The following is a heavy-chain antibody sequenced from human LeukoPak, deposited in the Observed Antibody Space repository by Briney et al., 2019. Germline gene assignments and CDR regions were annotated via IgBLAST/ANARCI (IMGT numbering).Heavy chain of an antibody. CDR3: ATAVSSPGLDWFDP. CDR2: FDPEDGET. D-gene: IGHD6-13*01. J-gene: IGHJ5*02. CDR1: GYTLTELS. Sequence: ASVKVSCKVSGYTLTELSMHWVRQAPGKGLEWMGGFDPEDGETIYAQKFQGRVTMTEDTSTDTAYMELSSLRSGDTAVYYCATAVSSPGLDWFDPWGQGTLVTVSS. V-gene: IGHV1-24*01.